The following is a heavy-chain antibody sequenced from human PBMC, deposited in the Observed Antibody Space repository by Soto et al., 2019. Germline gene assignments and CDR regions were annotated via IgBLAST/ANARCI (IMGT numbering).Heavy chain of an antibody. J-gene: IGHJ4*02. D-gene: IGHD3-9*01. CDR1: GRSISSLNNHFSNHY. V-gene: IGHV4-59*08. CDR3: ARQWVADWGHFDY. CDR2: ISNIGFT. Sequence: PSETLSLTCTFSGRSISSLNNHFSNHYCSWIRLSPGKGLEWIGYISNIGFTRYNPSLKSRVSISVDTSKNQFSLMLYSVTAADTAVYYCARQWVADWGHFDYWGQGTLVTVS.